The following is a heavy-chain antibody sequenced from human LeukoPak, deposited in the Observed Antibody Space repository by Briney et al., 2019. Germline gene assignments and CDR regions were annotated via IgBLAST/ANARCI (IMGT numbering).Heavy chain of an antibody. CDR1: GFTFSSFP. V-gene: IGHV3-23*01. CDR3: AKWARYCTNGVCYYFDY. Sequence: GGSLRLSCAASGFTFSSFPMSWVRQAPGKGLEWVSVISGGGVSTYYADSVKGRFTISRDNSKNTLYLQMNSLRAEDTAVYYCAKWARYCTNGVCYYFDYWGQGTLVTVSS. D-gene: IGHD2-8*01. J-gene: IGHJ4*02. CDR2: ISGGGVST.